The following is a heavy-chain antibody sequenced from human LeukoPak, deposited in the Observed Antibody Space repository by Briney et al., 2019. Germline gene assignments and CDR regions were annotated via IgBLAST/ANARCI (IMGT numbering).Heavy chain of an antibody. CDR1: GFTFSSYA. J-gene: IGHJ4*02. CDR3: AKDRRSTVVRGVIDY. Sequence: PGGSLRLSCAASGFTFSSYAMSWVRQAPGKGLEWVSAISGSGGSTYYADSVKGRFTISRDNSKNTLYLQMNSLRAEDTAVYYCAKDRRSTVVRGVIDYWGQGTLVTVSS. CDR2: ISGSGGST. D-gene: IGHD3-10*01. V-gene: IGHV3-23*01.